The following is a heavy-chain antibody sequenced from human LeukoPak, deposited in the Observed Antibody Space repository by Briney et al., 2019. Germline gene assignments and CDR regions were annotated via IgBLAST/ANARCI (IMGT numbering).Heavy chain of an antibody. CDR1: GYSISSYY. CDR2: IYYSGST. CDR3: ARHGYYYYYMDV. J-gene: IGHJ6*03. V-gene: IGHV4-59*08. Sequence: SETLSLTCTVSGYSISSYYWRWIRQPPGKGLEWIGYIYYSGSTNYNPSLKSRVTISVDTSKNQFSLKLSSVTAADTAVYYCARHGYYYYYMDVWGKGTTVTVSS.